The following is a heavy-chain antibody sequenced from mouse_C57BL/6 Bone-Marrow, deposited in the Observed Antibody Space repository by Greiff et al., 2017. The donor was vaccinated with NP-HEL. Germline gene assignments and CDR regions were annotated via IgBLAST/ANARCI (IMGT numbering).Heavy chain of an antibody. V-gene: IGHV14-4*01. Sequence: VQLQQSGAELVRPGASVKLSCTASGFNIKDDYMHWVKQRPEQGLEWIGWIDPENGDTEYASKFQGKATITADTSSNTAYLQLSSLTSEDTAVYDCTTGGYYVPDYGGQGTTLTVSS. CDR3: TTGGYYVPDY. D-gene: IGHD2-3*01. J-gene: IGHJ2*01. CDR2: IDPENGDT. CDR1: GFNIKDDY.